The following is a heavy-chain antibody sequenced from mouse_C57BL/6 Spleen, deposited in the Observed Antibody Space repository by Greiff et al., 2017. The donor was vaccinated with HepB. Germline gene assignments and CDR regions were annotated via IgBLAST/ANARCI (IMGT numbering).Heavy chain of an antibody. D-gene: IGHD1-1*01. Sequence: SGGDLVKPGGSLKLSCAASGFTFSSYGMSWVRQTPDKRLEWVATISSGGSYTYYPDSVKGRFTISRDNAKNTLYLQMSSLKSEDTAMYYCARQNYYYGSSSYYFDYWGQGTTLTVSS. CDR1: GFTFSSYG. CDR2: ISSGGSYT. J-gene: IGHJ2*01. CDR3: ARQNYYYGSSSYYFDY. V-gene: IGHV5-6*01.